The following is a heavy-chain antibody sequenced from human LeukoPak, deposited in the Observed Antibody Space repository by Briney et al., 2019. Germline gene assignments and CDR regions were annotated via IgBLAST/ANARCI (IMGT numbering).Heavy chain of an antibody. V-gene: IGHV3-21*01. D-gene: IGHD2-2*02. CDR1: GFTFSSYS. J-gene: IGHJ5*02. CDR2: ISSSSSYI. Sequence: NPGGSLRLSCAASGFTFSSYSMNWVRQAPGKGLEWVSSISSSSSYIYYADSVKGRFTISRDNAKNSLYLQMNSLRAEDTAVYYCARDRKPAAIIRWFDPWGQGTLVTVSS. CDR3: ARDRKPAAIIRWFDP.